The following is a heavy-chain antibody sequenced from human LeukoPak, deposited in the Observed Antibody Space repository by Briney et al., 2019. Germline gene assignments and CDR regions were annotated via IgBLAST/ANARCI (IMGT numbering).Heavy chain of an antibody. CDR3: TKGRFRSRNGFDS. Sequence: GGSLRLSCAASGFTFSSHAMSWVRQAPGKGLEWVSGLSANGAGTYYADSVKGRFTISRDNSKSTLYLQMNSVRAEDTAVYHCTKGRFRSRNGFDSWGQGTMVTVSS. V-gene: IGHV3-23*01. D-gene: IGHD6-13*01. J-gene: IGHJ3*02. CDR2: LSANGAGT. CDR1: GFTFSSHA.